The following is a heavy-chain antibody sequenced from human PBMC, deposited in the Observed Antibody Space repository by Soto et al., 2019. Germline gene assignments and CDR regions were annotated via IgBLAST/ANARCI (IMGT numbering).Heavy chain of an antibody. D-gene: IGHD2-8*02. J-gene: IGHJ3*02. CDR1: GFTVISYA. Sequence: HRCGSLKLSSAASGFTVISYAMSGGRQSPGKGLEWISGISGSGGSTYYADSVKGRFAISRDNSKNTLYLQMNSLRAEDTAVYYCAKDLVIATPDALDIWGQGTMVTVSS. CDR2: ISGSGGST. V-gene: IGHV3-23*01. CDR3: AKDLVIATPDALDI.